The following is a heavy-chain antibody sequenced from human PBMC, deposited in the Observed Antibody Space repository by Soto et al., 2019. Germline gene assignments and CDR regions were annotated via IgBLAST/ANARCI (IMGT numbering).Heavy chain of an antibody. CDR2: ISYDGSNK. D-gene: IGHD3-22*01. Sequence: QVQLVESGGGVVQPGRSLRLSCAASGFTFSSYGMHWVRQAPGKGLEWVAVISYDGSNKYYADSVKGRFTISRDNSKNTRYLQMTSLRAEDTAVYYCAKDTWSPAFYDSSGYLDYWGQGTLVTVSS. J-gene: IGHJ4*02. CDR1: GFTFSSYG. V-gene: IGHV3-30*18. CDR3: AKDTWSPAFYDSSGYLDY.